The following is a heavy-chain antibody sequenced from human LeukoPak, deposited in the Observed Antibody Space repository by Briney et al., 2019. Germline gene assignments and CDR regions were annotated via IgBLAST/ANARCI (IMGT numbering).Heavy chain of an antibody. V-gene: IGHV1-18*01. CDR2: ISAYNGNT. J-gene: IGHJ4*02. CDR3: ATFRPYCGGDCYVDY. CDR1: GYTFTSYG. Sequence: ASVKVSCKASGYTFTSYGISWVRQAPGQGLEWMGWISAYNGNTNYAQKLQGRVTMTTDTSTSTAYMELSSLRSEDTAVYYCATFRPYCGGDCYVDYWGQGTLVTVSS. D-gene: IGHD2-21*02.